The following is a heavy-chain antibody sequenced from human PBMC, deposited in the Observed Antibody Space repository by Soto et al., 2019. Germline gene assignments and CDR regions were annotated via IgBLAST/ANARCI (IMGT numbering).Heavy chain of an antibody. J-gene: IGHJ4*02. V-gene: IGHV1-69*02. CDR3: SSISDTSGYQPHYIDS. D-gene: IGHD3-22*01. CDR1: GGTFRDYT. Sequence: QVQLVQSGAEVKKPGSSVKVSCKVSGGTFRDYTFSWVRQAPGQGLEWMGRIIPSLDVATYAQKFQGRVTMTKDESTSTAYMVLDTLTSEDTAIYDCSSISDTSGYQPHYIDSWGQGTTVTVSS. CDR2: IIPSLDVA.